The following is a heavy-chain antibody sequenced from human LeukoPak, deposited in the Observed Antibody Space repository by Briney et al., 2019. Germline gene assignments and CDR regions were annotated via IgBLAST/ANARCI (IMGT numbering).Heavy chain of an antibody. Sequence: PGGSLRLSCAASGFTFSSYAMHWVRQAPGKGLEWVAVISYDGSNKYYADSVKGRFTISRDNAKNSLYLQMNSLRAEDTALYYCAKGYSGSYYSPPIFDYWGQGTLVTVSS. CDR2: ISYDGSNK. D-gene: IGHD1-26*01. CDR1: GFTFSSYA. V-gene: IGHV3-30*04. CDR3: AKGYSGSYYSPPIFDY. J-gene: IGHJ4*02.